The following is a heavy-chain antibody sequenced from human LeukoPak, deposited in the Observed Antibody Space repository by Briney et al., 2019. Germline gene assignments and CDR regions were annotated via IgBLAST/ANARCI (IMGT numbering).Heavy chain of an antibody. CDR3: ARDHGAGGYCTSTACYLNP. CDR1: GFTVRSNY. J-gene: IGHJ5*02. D-gene: IGHD2-2*01. CDR2: IHSGGTT. Sequence: GGSLRLSCAASGFTVRSNYMSWVRQAPGKGLEWVSVIHSGGTTFYADSVKGRITISRDDSKNTLYLQMNSLRAEDTAMYYCARDHGAGGYCTSTACYLNPWGQGTLVTVSS. V-gene: IGHV3-66*01.